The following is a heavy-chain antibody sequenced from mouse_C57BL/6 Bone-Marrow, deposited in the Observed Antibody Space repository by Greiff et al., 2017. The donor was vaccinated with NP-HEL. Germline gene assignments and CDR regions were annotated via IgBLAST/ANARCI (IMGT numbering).Heavy chain of an antibody. CDR3: ARSGGEIYYYGFAY. D-gene: IGHD1-1*01. V-gene: IGHV1-81*01. Sequence: VQLKESGAELARPGASVKLSCKASGYTFTSYGISWVKQRTGQGLEWIGEIYPRSGNTYYNEKFKGKATLTADKSSSTAYMELRSLTSEDSAVYFCARSGGEIYYYGFAYWGQGTLVTVSA. J-gene: IGHJ3*01. CDR1: GYTFTSYG. CDR2: IYPRSGNT.